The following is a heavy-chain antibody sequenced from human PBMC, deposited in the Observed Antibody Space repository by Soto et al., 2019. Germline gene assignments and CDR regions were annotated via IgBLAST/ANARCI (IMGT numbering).Heavy chain of an antibody. J-gene: IGHJ6*02. Sequence: GYSVKVSCKASGYTFTGYYMHWVRQAPGQGLEWMGWINPNSGGTNYAQKFQGRVTMTRDTSISTAYMELSRLRSDDTAVYYCARCRHVYYDFWSGYYYYYGMEGWGQGTTVTVFS. CDR1: GYTFTGYY. CDR3: ARCRHVYYDFWSGYYYYYGMEG. D-gene: IGHD3-3*01. CDR2: INPNSGGT. V-gene: IGHV1-2*02.